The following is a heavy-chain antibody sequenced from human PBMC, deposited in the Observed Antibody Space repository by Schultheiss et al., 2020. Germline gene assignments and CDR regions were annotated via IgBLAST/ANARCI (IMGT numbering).Heavy chain of an antibody. J-gene: IGHJ6*04. Sequence: GESLKISCAASGFTFSGSAMHWVRQASGKGLEWVGRIRSKANSYATAYAASVKGRFTISRDDSKNTAYLQMNSLSAEDTAVYYCARNFDTSGYYSRDYYYYYGMDVWGKGTTGTGSS. CDR2: IRSKANSYAT. D-gene: IGHD3-22*01. CDR3: ARNFDTSGYYSRDYYYYYGMDV. CDR1: GFTFSGSA. V-gene: IGHV3-73*01.